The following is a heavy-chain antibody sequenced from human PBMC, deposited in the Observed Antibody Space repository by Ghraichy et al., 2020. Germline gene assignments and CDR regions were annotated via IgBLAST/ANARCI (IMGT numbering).Heavy chain of an antibody. D-gene: IGHD5-24*01. V-gene: IGHV4-34*01. CDR3: ARGRRWLQPPTYYFDY. CDR1: GGSFSGYY. CDR2: INHSGST. Sequence: SETLSLTCAVYGGSFSGYYWSWIRQPPGKGLEWIGEINHSGSTNYNPSLKSRVTISVDTSKNQFSLKLSSVTAADTAVYYCARGRRWLQPPTYYFDYWGQGTMVTVSS. J-gene: IGHJ4*02.